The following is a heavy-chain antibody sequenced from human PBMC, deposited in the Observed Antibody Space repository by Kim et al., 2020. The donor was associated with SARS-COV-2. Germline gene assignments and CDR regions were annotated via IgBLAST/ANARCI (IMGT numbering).Heavy chain of an antibody. CDR3: ARPHTVTTFGTDYYYGMDV. V-gene: IGHV5-10-1*01. Sequence: GASLKISCKGSGYSFTSYWISWVRQMPGKGLEWMGRIDPSDSYTNYSPSFQGHVTISADKSISTAYLQWSSLKASDTAMYYCARPHTVTTFGTDYYYGMDVWGQGTTVTVSS. D-gene: IGHD4-17*01. CDR2: IDPSDSYT. J-gene: IGHJ6*02. CDR1: GYSFTSYW.